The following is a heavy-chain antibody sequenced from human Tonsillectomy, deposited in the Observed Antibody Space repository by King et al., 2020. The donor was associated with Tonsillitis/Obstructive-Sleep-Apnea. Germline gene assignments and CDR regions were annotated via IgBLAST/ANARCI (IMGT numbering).Heavy chain of an antibody. CDR1: GFTVSSNY. CDR3: ARDRLRGYSYFSDY. V-gene: IGHV3-53*01. D-gene: IGHD5-18*01. J-gene: IGHJ4*02. CDR2: IYSGGST. Sequence: VQLVESGGGLIQPGGSLRLSCAASGFTVSSNYMSWARQAPGKGLEWVSVIYSGGSTYYADSVKGRFTISRDNSKTTLYLQMNSLRAEDTAVYYCARDRLRGYSYFSDYWGQGTLVTVSS.